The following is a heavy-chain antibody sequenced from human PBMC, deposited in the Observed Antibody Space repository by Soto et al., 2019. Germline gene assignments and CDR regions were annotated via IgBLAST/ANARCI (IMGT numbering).Heavy chain of an antibody. CDR3: AREPLTGTTYYYYYGMDV. Sequence: QVQLVESGGGLVKPGGSLRLSCAASGFTFSDYYMSWIRQAPGKGLEWVSYISSSGSTIYYADSVKGRFTISRDNAKNSLYLKMNSLRAEDTAVYYCAREPLTGTTYYYYYGMDVCGQGTTVTVSS. D-gene: IGHD1-20*01. J-gene: IGHJ6*02. CDR2: ISSSGSTI. V-gene: IGHV3-11*01. CDR1: GFTFSDYY.